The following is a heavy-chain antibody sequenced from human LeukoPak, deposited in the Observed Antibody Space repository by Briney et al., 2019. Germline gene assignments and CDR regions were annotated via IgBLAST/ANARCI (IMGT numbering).Heavy chain of an antibody. D-gene: IGHD2-15*01. CDR3: AKVRYCSGGSCPEYFDY. Sequence: GGSLRLSCAASGFTFSSYGVSWVRQAPGKGLEWVSAISGSGGSTYYADSVKGRFTISRDNSKNTLYLQMNSLRAEDTAVYYCAKVRYCSGGSCPEYFDYWGQGTLVTVSS. CDR1: GFTFSSYG. CDR2: ISGSGGST. J-gene: IGHJ4*02. V-gene: IGHV3-23*01.